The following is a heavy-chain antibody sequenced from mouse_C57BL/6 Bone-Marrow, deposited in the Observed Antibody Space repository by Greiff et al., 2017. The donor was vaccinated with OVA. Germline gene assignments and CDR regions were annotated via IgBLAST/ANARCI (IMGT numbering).Heavy chain of an antibody. CDR2: FYPRSGNP. Sequence: QFQLQQSGAELARPGASVKLSSKASGYTFTSSGISWVKQRPGQGLEWIGEFYPRSGNPYYNEKFKGKATLTAEKSSSTAYMELRRLTCEDSAVYFCERRAAQASFDYWGQGTLVTVSA. CDR3: ERRAAQASFDY. D-gene: IGHD3-2*02. V-gene: IGHV1-81*01. J-gene: IGHJ3*01. CDR1: GYTFTSSG.